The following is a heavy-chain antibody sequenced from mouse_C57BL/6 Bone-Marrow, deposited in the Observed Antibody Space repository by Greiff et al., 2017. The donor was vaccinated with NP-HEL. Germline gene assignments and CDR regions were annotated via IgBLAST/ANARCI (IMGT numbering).Heavy chain of an antibody. Sequence: VHVKQSGTVLARPGASVKMSCKTSGYTFTSYWMHWVKQRPGQGLEWIGAIYPGNSDTSYNQKFKGKAKLTAVTSASTAYMELSSLTNEDSAVYYCTRSPPLRYYFDYWGQGTTLTVSS. V-gene: IGHV1-5*01. CDR2: IYPGNSDT. CDR3: TRSPPLRYYFDY. D-gene: IGHD1-1*01. J-gene: IGHJ2*01. CDR1: GYTFTSYW.